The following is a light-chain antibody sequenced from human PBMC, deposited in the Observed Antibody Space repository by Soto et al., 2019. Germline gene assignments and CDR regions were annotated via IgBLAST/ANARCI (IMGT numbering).Light chain of an antibody. Sequence: DIQMTQSPSSLSASVGDRVTITCRASQSIGTNLNWYHQKPGKAPNLLIYDASSLQSGVPSRFSGSGSGTDFTLTISSLQPEDFATYYCQQSHITQYSFGQGTTVEIK. CDR3: QQSHITQYS. V-gene: IGKV1-39*01. CDR1: QSIGTN. CDR2: DAS. J-gene: IGKJ2*03.